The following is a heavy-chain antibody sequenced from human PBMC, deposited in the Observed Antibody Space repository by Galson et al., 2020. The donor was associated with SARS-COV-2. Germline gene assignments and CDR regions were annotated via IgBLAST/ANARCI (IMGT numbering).Heavy chain of an antibody. D-gene: IGHD6-19*01. Sequence: GESLKISCAASGFTLSDYYMSWIRQAPGKGLEWVSYISSSGSTIYYADSVKGRFTISRDNAKNSLYLQMNSLRAEDTAVYYCARGMYQWLVMYYFDYWGQGTLVTVSS. CDR1: GFTLSDYY. V-gene: IGHV3-11*01. CDR3: ARGMYQWLVMYYFDY. J-gene: IGHJ4*02. CDR2: ISSSGSTI.